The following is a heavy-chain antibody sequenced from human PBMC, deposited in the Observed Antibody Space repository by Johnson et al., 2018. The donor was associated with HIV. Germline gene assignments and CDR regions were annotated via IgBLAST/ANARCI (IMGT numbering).Heavy chain of an antibody. CDR3: ARDGRDLVTRGGFDV. CDR2: IFSVGNT. V-gene: IGHV3-66*02. J-gene: IGHJ3*01. CDR1: GITVNTNY. Sequence: EVQLVESGGGLVQPGGSLRLSCAASGITVNTNYMSWVRRAPGKGLEWVSVIFSVGNTYYADSVKGRFTISRDNSRNMLYLQMNSLRPEDTAVYYCARDGRDLVTRGGFDVWGPGTVVTVSS. D-gene: IGHD5-18*01.